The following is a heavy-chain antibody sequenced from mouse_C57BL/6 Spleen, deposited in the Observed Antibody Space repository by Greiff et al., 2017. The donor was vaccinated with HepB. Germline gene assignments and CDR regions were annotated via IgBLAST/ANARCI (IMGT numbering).Heavy chain of an antibody. CDR1: GYTFTEYT. CDR2: FYPGSGSI. J-gene: IGHJ3*01. D-gene: IGHD1-1*01. V-gene: IGHV1-62-2*01. Sequence: VQLQQSGAELVKPGASVKLSCKASGYTFTEYTIHWVKQRSGQGLEWIGWFYPGSGSIKYNEKFKDKATLTADKSSSTVYMELSRLTSEDSAVYVCARHEERKTPSYYGSTWFAYWGQGTLVTVSA. CDR3: ARHEERKTPSYYGSTWFAY.